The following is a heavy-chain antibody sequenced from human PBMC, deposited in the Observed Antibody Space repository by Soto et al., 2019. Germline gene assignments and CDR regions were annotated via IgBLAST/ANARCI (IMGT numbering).Heavy chain of an antibody. CDR3: ADGYSPLHFDY. CDR1: GGSISSGGYY. Sequence: QVQLQESGPGLVKPSQTLSLTCTVSGGSISSGGYYWSWIRHHPGKGLEWIGYIYYSGSTYYNPSLKGRVTISVDTSKNQFSLKLSSVTAADTAVYYCADGYSPLHFDYWGQGTLVTVSS. CDR2: IYYSGST. J-gene: IGHJ4*02. V-gene: IGHV4-31*03. D-gene: IGHD5-18*01.